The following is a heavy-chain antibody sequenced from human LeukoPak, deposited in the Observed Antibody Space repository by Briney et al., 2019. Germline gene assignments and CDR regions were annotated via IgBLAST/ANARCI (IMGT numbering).Heavy chain of an antibody. CDR1: GLTFSSHW. J-gene: IGHJ4*02. Sequence: GGSLRLSCAASGLTFSSHWMHWVRQVPGKGLEWVGRIRRKTDGETTDHAAPVKGRFTISRDDSKNTLYLQMNSLKTEDTAVYYCVTDLVIKGYFDYWGQGALVTVSS. V-gene: IGHV3-15*01. D-gene: IGHD2-21*01. CDR2: IRRKTDGETT. CDR3: VTDLVIKGYFDY.